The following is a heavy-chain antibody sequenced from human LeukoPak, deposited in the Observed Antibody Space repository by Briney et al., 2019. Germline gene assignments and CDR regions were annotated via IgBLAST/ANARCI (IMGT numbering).Heavy chain of an antibody. CDR2: INPSGSST. D-gene: IGHD3-16*02. V-gene: IGHV1-46*01. CDR1: GYSFTSHY. Sequence: ASVKVSCKASGYSFTSHYMHWVRQAPGQGLEWMGLINPSGSSTLYAQKFQGRVTMTRDMSTTTDYMELSSLRSEDTAVYYCARDNSVGDIAWWFDPWGQGTLVTISS. CDR3: ARDNSVGDIAWWFDP. J-gene: IGHJ5*02.